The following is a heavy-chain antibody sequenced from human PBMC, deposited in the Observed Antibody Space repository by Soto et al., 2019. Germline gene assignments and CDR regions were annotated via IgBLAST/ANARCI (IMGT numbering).Heavy chain of an antibody. CDR3: AKNRRVTMVRGVIDY. J-gene: IGHJ4*02. CDR1: GFTFSSYA. V-gene: IGHV3-23*01. Sequence: GGSLRLSCAASGFTFSSYAMSWVRQAPGKGLEWVSAISGSGGSTYYADSVKGRFTISRDNSKNTLYLQMNSLRAEDTAVYYCAKNRRVTMVRGVIDYWGQGTLVTVSS. CDR2: ISGSGGST. D-gene: IGHD3-10*01.